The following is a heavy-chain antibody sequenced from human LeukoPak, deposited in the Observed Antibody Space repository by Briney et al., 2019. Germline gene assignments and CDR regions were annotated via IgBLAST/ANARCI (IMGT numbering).Heavy chain of an antibody. V-gene: IGHV4-59*01. CDR3: ARDLRTYDRSGYWAFDI. J-gene: IGHJ3*02. CDR1: GGSISNYF. Sequence: KASETLSLTCTVSGGSISNYFWSWIRQPPGKGLEWIGYIYDSGSTNYNPSLKSRVTISVDTSKNHFSLKLNSVTAADTAVYYCARDLRTYDRSGYWAFDIWGPGTMVTVSS. CDR2: IYDSGST. D-gene: IGHD3-22*01.